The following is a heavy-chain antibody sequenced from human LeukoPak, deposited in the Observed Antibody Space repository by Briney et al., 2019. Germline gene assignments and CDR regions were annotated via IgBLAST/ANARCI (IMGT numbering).Heavy chain of an antibody. CDR2: INHSGST. J-gene: IGHJ3*02. V-gene: IGHV4-34*01. Sequence: SETLSLTCAVYGGSFSGHYWSWIRQPPGKGLEWFGEINHSGSTNYNPSLKTRVTILVDTSKNQFSLKLSYVTAADTAVYYCAREVQHYAGSVYDHDAFDMWGQGTMVTVSS. CDR3: AREVQHYAGSVYDHDAFDM. D-gene: IGHD3-22*01. CDR1: GGSFSGHY.